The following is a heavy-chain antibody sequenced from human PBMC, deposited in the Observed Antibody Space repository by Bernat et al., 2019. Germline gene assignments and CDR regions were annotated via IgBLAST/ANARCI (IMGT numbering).Heavy chain of an antibody. CDR2: IIPFFGTA. CDR1: GGTFSSYA. D-gene: IGHD2-2*01. J-gene: IGHJ3*02. V-gene: IGHV1-69*01. Sequence: QVQLVQSGAEVKKPGSSVKVSCKASGGTFSSYAISWVRQAPGQGLEWMGGIIPFFGTANYAQKFQGRVTITADESTSTAYMELSSLRSEDTAVYYCASPAYCSSTRCYVLGAFDIWGQGTMVTVSS. CDR3: ASPAYCSSTRCYVLGAFDI.